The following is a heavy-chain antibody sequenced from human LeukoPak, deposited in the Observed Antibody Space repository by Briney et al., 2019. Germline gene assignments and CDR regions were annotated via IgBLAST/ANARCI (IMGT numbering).Heavy chain of an antibody. J-gene: IGHJ5*02. D-gene: IGHD6-13*01. CDR1: GFTFGSYA. CDR3: AKDSGAAAGWFDP. V-gene: IGHV3-23*01. CDR2: ISGSGGST. Sequence: GGSLRLSCAASGFTFGSYAMSWVRQAPGKGLEWVSAISGSGGSTYYADSMKGRFTISRDNSKNTLYLQMNSLRVEDMAVYYCAKDSGAAAGWFDPWGQGTLVTVSS.